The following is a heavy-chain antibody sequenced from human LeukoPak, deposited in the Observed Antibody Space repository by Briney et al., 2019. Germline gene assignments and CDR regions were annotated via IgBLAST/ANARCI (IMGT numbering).Heavy chain of an antibody. CDR3: AKDGSLDWFDP. J-gene: IGHJ5*02. V-gene: IGHV3-23*01. Sequence: GGSRRLSCAASGFTFSSYAMSWVRQAPGKGLEWVSAISGSGGSTYYADSVKDRFTISRDNSKNTLYLQMNSLRAEDTAVYYCAKDGSLDWFDPWGQGTLVTVSS. D-gene: IGHD3-16*01. CDR2: ISGSGGST. CDR1: GFTFSSYA.